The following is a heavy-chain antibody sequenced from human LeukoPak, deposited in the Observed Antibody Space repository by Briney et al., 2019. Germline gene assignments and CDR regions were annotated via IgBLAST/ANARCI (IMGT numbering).Heavy chain of an antibody. CDR3: ARGLRQHAFDI. D-gene: IGHD3-16*01. J-gene: IGHJ3*02. CDR2: IYSGGST. V-gene: IGHV3-66*01. CDR1: GFTFSNFA. Sequence: GGSLRLSCAASGFTFSNFAMSWVRQAPGKGLEWVSVIYSGGSTYYADSVKGRFTISRDNSKNTLYLQMNSLRAEDTAVYYCARGLRQHAFDIWGQGTMVTVSS.